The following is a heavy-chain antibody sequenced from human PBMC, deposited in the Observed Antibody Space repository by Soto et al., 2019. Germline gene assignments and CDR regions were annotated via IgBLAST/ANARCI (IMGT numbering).Heavy chain of an antibody. CDR2: IKQDGSEK. V-gene: IGHV3-7*04. Sequence: EVHLVESGGGLVQPGGSLRLSCAASGFTFSNYWMTWVRQAPGKGLEWVANIKQDGSEKYYVDSVKGRFTISRDNAKNSLYLQMNSLRDEDTAVYYCARAFQLAVAGTWWFDPWGQGTLVIVSS. CDR1: GFTFSNYW. J-gene: IGHJ5*02. CDR3: ARAFQLAVAGTWWFDP. D-gene: IGHD6-19*01.